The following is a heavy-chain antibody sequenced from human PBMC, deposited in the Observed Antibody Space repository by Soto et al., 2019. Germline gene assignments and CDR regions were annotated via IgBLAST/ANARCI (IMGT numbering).Heavy chain of an antibody. D-gene: IGHD5-18*01. CDR2: IYYSGN. Sequence: ETLSLTCNVSGGSISNFHLSWIRQPPGKGLEWIGYIYYSGNYYNPSLTSRVSMSLDKSKNQFSLHLKSVTAADTALYFCALGGYNYGRPFDFWGQGTRVTVSS. J-gene: IGHJ4*02. CDR1: GGSISNFH. V-gene: IGHV4-59*01. CDR3: ALGGYNYGRPFDF.